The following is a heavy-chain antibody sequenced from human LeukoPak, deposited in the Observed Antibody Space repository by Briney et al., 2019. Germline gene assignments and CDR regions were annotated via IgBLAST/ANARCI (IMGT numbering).Heavy chain of an antibody. CDR2: FDPEDGET. V-gene: IGHV1-24*01. CDR1: GYTLTELS. Sequence: ASVKVSCKVSGYTLTELSMHWVRQAPGKGLEWMGGFDPEDGETIYAQKFQGRVTMTEDTSTDTAYMELSSLRSGDTAVYYCATDLLIPHSSGYLSGGWGQGTLVTVSS. CDR3: ATDLLIPHSSGYLSGG. D-gene: IGHD3-22*01. J-gene: IGHJ4*02.